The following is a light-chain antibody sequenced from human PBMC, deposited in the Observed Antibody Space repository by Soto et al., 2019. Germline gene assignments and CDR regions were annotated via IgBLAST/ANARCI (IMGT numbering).Light chain of an antibody. J-gene: IGKJ1*01. V-gene: IGKV3-15*01. Sequence: ILLTQSPSTLSVSPVETSTLSFMASQNVLSDLAWYQQKPGQAPRLLVYGATTRATDAPAKFRGSGSGTEFSLTISSLQSEDFATYYCQQYRSWPRTFGQGTKVDIK. CDR1: QNVLSD. CDR2: GAT. CDR3: QQYRSWPRT.